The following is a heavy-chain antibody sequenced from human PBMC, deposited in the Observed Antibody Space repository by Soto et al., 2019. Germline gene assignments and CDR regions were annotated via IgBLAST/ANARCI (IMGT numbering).Heavy chain of an antibody. V-gene: IGHV4-61*01. J-gene: IGHJ4*02. D-gene: IGHD2-21*02. CDR1: GGSVSSGSYY. CDR2: IYYSGST. Sequence: PSETLSLTCTVSGGSVSSGSYYWSWIRQTPGKGLEWIGYIYYSGSTNYNPSLKSRVTISVDTSKNQFSLKLSSVTAADTAVYYCARALRAYCGGDCYSAYFDYWGQGTLVTVSS. CDR3: ARALRAYCGGDCYSAYFDY.